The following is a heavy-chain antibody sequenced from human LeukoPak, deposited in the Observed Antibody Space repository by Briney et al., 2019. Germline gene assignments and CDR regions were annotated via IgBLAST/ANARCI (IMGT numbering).Heavy chain of an antibody. CDR3: AREQWAEDDALDI. V-gene: IGHV3-33*01. CDR1: GFTFSGYG. D-gene: IGHD2-8*01. J-gene: IGHJ3*02. Sequence: GGSLRLSCAASGFTFSGYGMHWVRQAPGKGLEWVAVIWFDGSNAYYLDSVKGRFTISRDNSKNMVYLQMNSLRVEDTAVYYCAREQWAEDDALDIWGLGTMVTVSS. CDR2: IWFDGSNA.